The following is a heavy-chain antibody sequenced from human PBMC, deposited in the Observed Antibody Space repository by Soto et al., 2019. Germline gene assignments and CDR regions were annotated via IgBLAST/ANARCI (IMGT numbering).Heavy chain of an antibody. CDR2: ISGSGGST. CDR1: GFTFSSYA. D-gene: IGHD4-17*01. Sequence: EVQLLESGGGLVQPGGSLRLSCAASGFTFSSYAMSWVRQAPGKGLEWVSAISGSGGSTYYADSVKGRFTISRDNSKNTLYLQMNSLRAEDTAVYYCAKDRNDYGGYVAVDAFDIWGQGTMVTVSS. J-gene: IGHJ3*02. V-gene: IGHV3-23*01. CDR3: AKDRNDYGGYVAVDAFDI.